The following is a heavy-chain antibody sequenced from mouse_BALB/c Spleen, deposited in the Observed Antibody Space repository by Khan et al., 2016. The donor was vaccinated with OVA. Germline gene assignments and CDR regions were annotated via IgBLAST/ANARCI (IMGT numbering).Heavy chain of an antibody. CDR3: ARGFYGDPFAY. CDR1: GFTFSDYY. J-gene: IGHJ3*01. V-gene: IGHV5-4*02. D-gene: IGHD2-13*01. CDR2: ISDGGSYT. Sequence: EVELVESGGGLVKPGGSLKLSCAASGFTFSDYYMYWVRQTPEKRLEWVATISDGGSYTYYPDNMKGRFTISRDDAKNNLYLQMSSLKHDDTAMYYCARGFYGDPFAYWGQGTLVTVSA.